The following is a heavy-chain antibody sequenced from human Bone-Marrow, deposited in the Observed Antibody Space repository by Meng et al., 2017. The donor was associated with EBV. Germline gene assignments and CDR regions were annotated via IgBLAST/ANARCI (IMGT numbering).Heavy chain of an antibody. CDR1: VGSISSGGYH. CDR3: ATYEMGGAGKGY. Sequence: QVPLTESGPGMLKPSQTLSLTCAVSVGSISSGGYHLSWIRPPPGKGLEWIGYIDYSGSTYHNPSLKSRVTTSVDASNNQFSLKLSSVTAADTAVYYCATYEMGGAGKGYWGQGTLVTVSS. CDR2: IDYSGST. D-gene: IGHD6-19*01. V-gene: IGHV4-30-4*01. J-gene: IGHJ4*02.